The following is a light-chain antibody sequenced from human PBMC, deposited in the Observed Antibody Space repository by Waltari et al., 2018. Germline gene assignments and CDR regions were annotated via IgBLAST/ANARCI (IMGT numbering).Light chain of an antibody. J-gene: IGKJ3*01. V-gene: IGKV4-1*01. CDR1: QRVLYSSNNKND. Sequence: DIVMTQSPASLAVSLGERATINCKSSQRVLYSSNNKNDLAWYQQKPGQPPKLLIYWASTRESGVPDRFSGSGSGTDFTLTISSLQAEDVAVYYCQQYYSTPFTFGPGTKVDIK. CDR2: WAS. CDR3: QQYYSTPFT.